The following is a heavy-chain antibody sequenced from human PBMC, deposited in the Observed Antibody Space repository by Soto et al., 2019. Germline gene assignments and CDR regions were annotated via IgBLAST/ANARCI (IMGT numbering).Heavy chain of an antibody. CDR2: IFRSGNS. CDR3: ARVRKEAAHWGFDS. D-gene: IGHD7-27*01. V-gene: IGHV4-30-2*01. Sequence: SETLSLTCLVSGVTIDRDIYSWNWIRQPPGKGLEWIGYIFRSGNSYYNPSLKSRVTMSIDRSKNQFSLKLSSVTAAVTAVYYCARVRKEAAHWGFDSWGQGTPVTVSS. CDR1: GVTIDRDIYS. J-gene: IGHJ4*02.